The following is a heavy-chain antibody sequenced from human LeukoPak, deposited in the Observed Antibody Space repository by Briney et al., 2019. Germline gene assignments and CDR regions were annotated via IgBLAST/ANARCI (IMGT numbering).Heavy chain of an antibody. V-gene: IGHV3-21*01. Sequence: GGSLRLSCAASGFTFSRYSMNWVRQAPGKGLEWVASISSTSTFIYSADSVKGRFTISRDTAKNSLFLQMNSLRAEDTAIYYCARDYFDSSDYPQTYYYYYMDVWGTGTTVTVSS. CDR1: GFTFSRYS. CDR2: ISSTSTFI. J-gene: IGHJ6*03. D-gene: IGHD3-22*01. CDR3: ARDYFDSSDYPQTYYYYYMDV.